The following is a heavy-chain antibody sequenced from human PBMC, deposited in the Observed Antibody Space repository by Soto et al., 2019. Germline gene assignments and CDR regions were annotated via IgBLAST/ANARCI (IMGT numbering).Heavy chain of an antibody. CDR3: ARGDYYDSSGPFSDAFDI. CDR2: IKPDGSER. D-gene: IGHD3-22*01. CDR1: GVTFCSYW. Sequence: GGSMRLSCAASGVTFCSYWMSGVRQAPGKGLEWVANIKPDGSERWYVDSVKGRFTISRDNAKNSLYLQMNSLRAEDTAVYYCARGDYYDSSGPFSDAFDIWGQGTLVTVSS. V-gene: IGHV3-7*04. J-gene: IGHJ3*02.